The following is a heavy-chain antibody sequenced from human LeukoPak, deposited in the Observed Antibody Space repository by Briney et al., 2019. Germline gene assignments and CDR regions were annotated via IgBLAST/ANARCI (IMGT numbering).Heavy chain of an antibody. J-gene: IGHJ4*02. CDR3: ARHGNWEPFDY. V-gene: IGHV4-39*01. CDR2: VYYSGST. Sequence: SETLSLTCVLSGASISSSDYYWAWIRQPPGKGLEWIGTVYYSGSTYYNPSLKSRLTISVDTSNNSISLKMTSLTAADTAVYYCARHGNWEPFDYWGQGSLVTVSS. CDR1: GASISSSDYY. D-gene: IGHD1-1*01.